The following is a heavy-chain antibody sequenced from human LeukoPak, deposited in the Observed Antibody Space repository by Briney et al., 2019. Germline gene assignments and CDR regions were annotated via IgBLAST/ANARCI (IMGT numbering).Heavy chain of an antibody. J-gene: IGHJ4*02. CDR2: ISSSSSSI. V-gene: IGHV3-21*01. Sequence: GGSLRLSCAASGFTFSSYSMNWVRQATGKGLEWVSSISSSSSSISYADSVKGRFTISRDNAKNSLYLQVNSLRAEDTAVYYCARGPLPDYWGQGTLVTVSS. CDR3: ARGPLPDY. CDR1: GFTFSSYS.